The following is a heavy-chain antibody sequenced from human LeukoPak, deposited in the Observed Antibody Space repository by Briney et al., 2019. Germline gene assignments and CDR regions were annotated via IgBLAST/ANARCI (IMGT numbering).Heavy chain of an antibody. CDR2: SSYGGSSE. J-gene: IGHJ4*02. CDR1: GFTFSNYV. CDR3: AKGYPGKYDSSGYYDYYFDY. V-gene: IGHV3-30*18. D-gene: IGHD3-22*01. Sequence: GRSLRLSCAASGFTFSNYVMFWVRQAPGKGLEWVAASSYGGSSEYYVDSVKGRFTFSRDNSKNTLYLQMNSLRAEDTAVNYCAKGYPGKYDSSGYYDYYFDYWGQGTLVTVSS.